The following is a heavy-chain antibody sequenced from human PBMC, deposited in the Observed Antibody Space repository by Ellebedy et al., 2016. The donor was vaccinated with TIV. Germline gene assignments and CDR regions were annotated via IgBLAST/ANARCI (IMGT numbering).Heavy chain of an antibody. CDR3: ARLGGSYYEFDY. CDR1: DGSLNTYY. CDR2: VYYRGTT. V-gene: IGHV4-59*08. J-gene: IGHJ4*01. Sequence: MPPETLSLTCTFSDGSLNTYYGSWIRQLPCKGLEWIGYVYYRGTTNYNPSLESRVTVSVDMTKNQFSLRRTSVTAADTCVYYWARLGGSYYEFDYWGHGILVTVSS. D-gene: IGHD2-15*01.